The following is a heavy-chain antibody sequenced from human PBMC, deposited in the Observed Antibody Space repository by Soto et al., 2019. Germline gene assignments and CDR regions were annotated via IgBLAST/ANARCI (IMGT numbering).Heavy chain of an antibody. CDR2: ISGSGGST. J-gene: IGHJ4*02. CDR3: ANVRYFDWTPAGALDY. V-gene: IGHV3-23*01. Sequence: GGSLRLSCAASGFTFSSYAMSWVRQAPGKGLEWVSAISGSGGSTYYADSVKGRFTISRDNSKNTLYLQMNSLRAEDTAVYYCANVRYFDWTPAGALDYWGQGTLVTVSS. CDR1: GFTFSSYA. D-gene: IGHD3-9*01.